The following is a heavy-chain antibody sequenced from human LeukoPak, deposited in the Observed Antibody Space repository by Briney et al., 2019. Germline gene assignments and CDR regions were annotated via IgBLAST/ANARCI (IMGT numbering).Heavy chain of an antibody. CDR1: GFIFNSYG. CDR2: IRYDGSNK. Sequence: HPGGSLRLSCAASGFIFNSYGMHWVRQAPGKGLEWVAFIRYDGSNKYYADSVEGRFTISRDNSKNTLYLQMNSLRVEDTAVYYCASSQGYSYGTSLDYWGQGTLVTVSS. CDR3: ASSQGYSYGTSLDY. D-gene: IGHD5-18*01. V-gene: IGHV3-30*02. J-gene: IGHJ4*02.